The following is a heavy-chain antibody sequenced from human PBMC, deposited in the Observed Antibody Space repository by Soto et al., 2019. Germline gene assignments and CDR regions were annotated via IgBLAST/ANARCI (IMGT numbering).Heavy chain of an antibody. V-gene: IGHV1-46*01. Sequence: GASVKVSCKASGYTFTSYYMHWVRQAPGQGLEWMGIINPSGGSTSYAQKFQGRVTMTRDASTSTVYMELSSLRSEDTAVYYCARNPPDCSSTSCSMDVWGPGTTVTVSS. J-gene: IGHJ6*02. CDR1: GYTFTSYY. CDR3: ARNPPDCSSTSCSMDV. D-gene: IGHD2-2*01. CDR2: INPSGGST.